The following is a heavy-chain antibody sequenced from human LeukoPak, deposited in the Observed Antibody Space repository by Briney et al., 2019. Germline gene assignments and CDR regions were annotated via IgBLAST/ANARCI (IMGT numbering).Heavy chain of an antibody. CDR2: ISGSGGST. Sequence: GGSLTLSCAASGFTFSSYAMSWVRQAPGKGLEWVSAISGSGGSTYYADSVKGRFTISRDNSKNTLYLQMNSLRAEDTAVYYCAKDWSGYCSGGSCYSGHDYWGQGTLVTVSS. D-gene: IGHD2-15*01. CDR1: GFTFSSYA. V-gene: IGHV3-23*01. J-gene: IGHJ4*02. CDR3: AKDWSGYCSGGSCYSGHDY.